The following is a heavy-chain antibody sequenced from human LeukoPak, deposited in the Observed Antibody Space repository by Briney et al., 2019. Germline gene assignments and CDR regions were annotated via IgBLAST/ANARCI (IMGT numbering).Heavy chain of an antibody. D-gene: IGHD4-17*01. CDR3: AREPHDYGAVPGI. Sequence: PSETLSLTCTVSGGSVSSGSYFWSWIRQPPGKGLEWVGYIYYSGSTNYNPSLKSRVTISVDTSKNQFSLKLSSVTAADTAVYYCAREPHDYGAVPGIWGQGTMVAVSS. CDR1: GGSVSSGSYF. J-gene: IGHJ3*02. V-gene: IGHV4-61*01. CDR2: IYYSGST.